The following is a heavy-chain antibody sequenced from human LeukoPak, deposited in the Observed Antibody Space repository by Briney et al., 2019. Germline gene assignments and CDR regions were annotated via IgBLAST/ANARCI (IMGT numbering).Heavy chain of an antibody. Sequence: GGSLRLSCAASDFAFSGSALHWVRQASGKGLEWLGRIRSRANGYATAYAASVKGRFTISRDDSETTSYLQMNSLKSEDTAVYYCAKDIRWFGELSEQYWGQGTLVTVSS. J-gene: IGHJ4*02. D-gene: IGHD3-10*01. CDR1: DFAFSGSA. CDR2: IRSRANGYAT. CDR3: AKDIRWFGELSEQY. V-gene: IGHV3-73*01.